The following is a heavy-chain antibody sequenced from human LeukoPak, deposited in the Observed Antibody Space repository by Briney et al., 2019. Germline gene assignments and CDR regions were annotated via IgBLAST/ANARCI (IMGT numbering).Heavy chain of an antibody. CDR1: GFTFSSYA. D-gene: IGHD2-2*01. CDR2: TGSTGVST. V-gene: IGHV3-23*01. CDR3: AKDPGVVPAHYFDY. J-gene: IGHJ4*02. Sequence: GGSLRLSCAASGFTFSSYAMNWVRQAPGKGLEWVSGTGSTGVSTFYADSVKGRFTVSRDNSKNTLSLQMNSLRAEDTSVYYCAKDPGVVPAHYFDYWGQGTLVTVSS.